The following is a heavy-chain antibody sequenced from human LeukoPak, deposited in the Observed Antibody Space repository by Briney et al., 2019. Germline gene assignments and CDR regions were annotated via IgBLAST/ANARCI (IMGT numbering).Heavy chain of an antibody. CDR2: ISSSSSYI. Sequence: GGSLRLSCAASGFTFSSYSMNWVRQAPGKGLEWVSSISSSSSYIYYADSVKGRFTISRDNAKNSLYLQMNSLRAEDTAVYYCAGDLGLIVGATRGLYNWFDPWGQGTLVTVSS. J-gene: IGHJ5*02. D-gene: IGHD1-26*01. CDR1: GFTFSSYS. CDR3: AGDLGLIVGATRGLYNWFDP. V-gene: IGHV3-21*01.